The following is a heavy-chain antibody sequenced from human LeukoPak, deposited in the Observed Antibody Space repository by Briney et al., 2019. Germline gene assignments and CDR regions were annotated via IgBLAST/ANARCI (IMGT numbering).Heavy chain of an antibody. Sequence: MSSTSTYIHDADSVKGRFTVFRDNANKSLYLQMNSLRAEDTAMYYCARGMRQIDDAFDLWGQGTRVTVSS. J-gene: IGHJ3*01. D-gene: IGHD6-25*01. CDR3: ARGMRQIDDAFDL. V-gene: IGHV3-21*01. CDR2: MSSTSTYI.